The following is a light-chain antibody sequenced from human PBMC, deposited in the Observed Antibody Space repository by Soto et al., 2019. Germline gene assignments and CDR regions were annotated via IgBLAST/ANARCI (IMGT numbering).Light chain of an antibody. CDR3: QSYYSSLSGSGV. J-gene: IGLJ2*01. CDR2: GNS. CDR1: SSNIGAGYD. Sequence: QSVLTQPPSVSGAPGQRVTISCTGSSSNIGAGYDVHWYQQLPGTAPKLLIYGNSNRPSGVPDRFSGSKSGTSASPAITGLQAEDEADYYCQSYYSSLSGSGVFGGGTKVTVL. V-gene: IGLV1-40*01.